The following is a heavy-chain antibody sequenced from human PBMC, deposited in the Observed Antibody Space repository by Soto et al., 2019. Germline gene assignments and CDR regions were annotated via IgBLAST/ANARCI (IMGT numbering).Heavy chain of an antibody. CDR3: ARAAIFGVDIGWFDP. J-gene: IGHJ5*02. Sequence: SETLSLTCAVSGGSISSGGYSWSWIRQPPGKGLEWIGYIYHSGSTYYNPSLKSRVTISVDRSKNQFSLKLSSVTAADTAVYYCARAAIFGVDIGWFDPWGQGTLVTVSS. CDR1: GGSISSGGYS. CDR2: IYHSGST. V-gene: IGHV4-30-2*01. D-gene: IGHD3-3*01.